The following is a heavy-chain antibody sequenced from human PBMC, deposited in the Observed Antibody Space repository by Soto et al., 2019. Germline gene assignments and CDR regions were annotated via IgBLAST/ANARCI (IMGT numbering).Heavy chain of an antibody. J-gene: IGHJ6*02. CDR3: ARDRMTTVTTYYYYYGMDV. V-gene: IGHV4-59*01. CDR1: GGSISSYY. Sequence: SETLSLTCTVSGGSISSYYWSWIRQPPGKGLEWIGYTYYSGSTNYNPSLKSRVTISVDTSKNQFSLKLSSVTAADTAVYYCARDRMTTVTTYYYYYGMDVWGQGTTVTVSS. CDR2: TYYSGST. D-gene: IGHD4-17*01.